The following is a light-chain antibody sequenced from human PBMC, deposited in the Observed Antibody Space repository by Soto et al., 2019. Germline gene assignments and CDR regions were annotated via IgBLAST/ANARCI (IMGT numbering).Light chain of an antibody. CDR3: SAYSAGRTLLV. CDR2: EVS. Sequence: QSVLTQPASLSGSPGQTITISCSGTRTDIGGYNLVSWYQQHPGKAPKLLIHEVSNRPSGISNLFNASKSDNMASLTISGLRAEDEADYYCSAYSAGRTLLVFGTGTKVTVL. J-gene: IGLJ1*01. CDR1: RTDIGGYNL. V-gene: IGLV2-14*01.